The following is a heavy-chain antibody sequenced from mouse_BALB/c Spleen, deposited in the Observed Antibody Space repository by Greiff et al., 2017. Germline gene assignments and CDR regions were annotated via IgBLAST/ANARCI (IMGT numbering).Heavy chain of an antibody. CDR2: ISSGSSTI. V-gene: IGHV5-17*02. CDR1: GFTFSSFG. Sequence: EVKVVESGGGLVQPGGSRKLSCAASGFTFSSFGMHWVRQAPEKGLEWVAYISSGSSTIYYADTVTGRFTISRDNPKNTLFLQMTSLRSEDTAMYYCARSGVDGGQGTLVTVSA. J-gene: IGHJ3*01. CDR3: ARSGVD. D-gene: IGHD3-1*01.